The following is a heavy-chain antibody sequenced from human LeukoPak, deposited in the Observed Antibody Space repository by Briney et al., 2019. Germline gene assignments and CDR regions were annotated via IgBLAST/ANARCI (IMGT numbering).Heavy chain of an antibody. V-gene: IGHV3-23*01. D-gene: IGHD6-19*01. CDR1: GFTFSSYA. CDR2: ISVSGGST. J-gene: IGHJ4*02. CDR3: ARVKGAVAGHFDY. Sequence: GRSLRLSCAASGFTFSSYAMHWVRQAPGKGLEWVSVISVSGGSTYYADSVKGRFTISRDNSKNTLSLQMNSLRAEDTAVYYCARVKGAVAGHFDYWGQGNLVTVSS.